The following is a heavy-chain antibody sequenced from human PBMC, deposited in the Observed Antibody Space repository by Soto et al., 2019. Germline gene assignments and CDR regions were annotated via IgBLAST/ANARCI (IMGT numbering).Heavy chain of an antibody. Sequence: GTVSLYCAASGLSLSSYAMAWVRQAPGKGLEWVAVISYDGSKKDYADSVRGRFTISRDNSKKTLYLQMNSLRPEDTAIYYCARDAIGFDDWGQGTLVTVSS. CDR3: ARDAIGFDD. CDR2: ISYDGSKK. V-gene: IGHV3-30-3*01. D-gene: IGHD2-2*01. CDR1: GLSLSSYA. J-gene: IGHJ4*02.